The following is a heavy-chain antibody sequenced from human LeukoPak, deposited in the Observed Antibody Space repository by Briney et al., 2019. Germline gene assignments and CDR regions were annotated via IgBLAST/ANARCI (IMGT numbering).Heavy chain of an antibody. CDR3: ASAMIGVPDDAFDI. CDR1: GGSFSGYY. CDR2: INHSGGT. D-gene: IGHD3-22*01. V-gene: IGHV4-34*01. J-gene: IGHJ3*02. Sequence: SETLSLTCAVYGGSFSGYYWSWIRQPPGKGLEWIGEINHSGGTYYNPSLKSRVTISVDTSKNQFSLKLSSVTAADTAVYYCASAMIGVPDDAFDIWGQGKMVTVSS.